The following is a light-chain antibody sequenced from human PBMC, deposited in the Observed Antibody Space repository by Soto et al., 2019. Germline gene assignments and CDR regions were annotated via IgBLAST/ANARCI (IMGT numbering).Light chain of an antibody. J-gene: IGLJ3*02. CDR1: SSDVAAYNF. CDR2: EVI. V-gene: IGLV2-14*03. Sequence: QSVLTQPASVSGSPGQSITISCTGTSSDVAAYNFVSWYQQHPGEVPKLMIYEVIKRPSGISDRFSGSKSGNTASLTISGLQAEDEADYYCCSPAGSYTWVFGGGTKVTVL. CDR3: CSPAGSYTWV.